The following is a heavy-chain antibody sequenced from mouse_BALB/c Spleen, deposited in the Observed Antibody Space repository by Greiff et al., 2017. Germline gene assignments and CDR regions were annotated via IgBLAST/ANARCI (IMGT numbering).Heavy chain of an antibody. CDR3: ERSHYGYAMDY. D-gene: IGHD1-1*01. J-gene: IGHJ4*01. CDR1: GFTFSSFG. CDR2: ISSGSSTI. Sequence: EVQLVESGGGLVQPGGSRKLSCAASGFTFSSFGMHWVRQAPEKGLEWVAYISSGSSTIYYADTVKGRFTISRDNPKNTLFLQMTSLRSEETAMYYCERSHYGYAMDYWGQGTSVNVSS. V-gene: IGHV5-17*02.